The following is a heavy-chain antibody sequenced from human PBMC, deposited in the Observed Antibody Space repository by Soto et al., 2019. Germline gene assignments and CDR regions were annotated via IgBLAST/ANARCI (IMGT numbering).Heavy chain of an antibody. CDR3: AKDVGSGWPFDY. Sequence: GESLKISCAASGFTFSSYAMSWVRQAPGKGLEWVSAISGSGGSTYYADSVKGRFTISRDNSKNTLYLQMNSLRAEDTAVYYCAKDVGSGWPFDYWGQGTLVTAPQ. J-gene: IGHJ4*02. CDR2: ISGSGGST. V-gene: IGHV3-23*01. CDR1: GFTFSSYA. D-gene: IGHD6-19*01.